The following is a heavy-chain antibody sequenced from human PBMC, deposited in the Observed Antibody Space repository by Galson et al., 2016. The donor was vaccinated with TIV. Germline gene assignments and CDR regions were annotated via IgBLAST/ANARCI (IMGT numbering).Heavy chain of an antibody. CDR1: GFSFSAYW. J-gene: IGHJ4*02. Sequence: SLRLSCAASGFSFSAYWMNWVRQAPGAGLELVAKIKGDGSETDYVDSVKGRFIVSRDNAKNSVFLQMNSLRAEDTAVYYCAKDGYWSFDSWGQGTLVTVSS. CDR2: IKGDGSET. D-gene: IGHD2-8*02. CDR3: AKDGYWSFDS. V-gene: IGHV3-7*03.